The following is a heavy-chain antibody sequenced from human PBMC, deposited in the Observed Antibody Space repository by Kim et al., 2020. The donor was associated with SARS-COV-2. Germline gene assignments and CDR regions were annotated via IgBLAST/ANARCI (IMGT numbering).Heavy chain of an antibody. V-gene: IGHV3-48*02. D-gene: IGHD5-18*01. Sequence: GGSLRLSCAASGFTFSSYRMNWVRQAPGKGLEWVSYISSISSTIYCADSVKGGFTISRDNAKNSLYLQRNSLRYEDTAEYYCALDNSYGYLFDLWGRGTLFTVSS. CDR3: ALDNSYGYLFDL. J-gene: IGHJ2*01. CDR1: GFTFSSYR. CDR2: ISSISSTI.